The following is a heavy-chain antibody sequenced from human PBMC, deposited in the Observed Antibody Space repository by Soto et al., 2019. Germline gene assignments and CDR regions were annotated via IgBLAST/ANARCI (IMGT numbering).Heavy chain of an antibody. Sequence: QVQLQESGPGLVKPSQTLSLTCTVSGGSISSGGYYWSWIRQHPGKGLEWIGYIYNSGSTYYNPSLQSRVTLSADTSKNQFPPKLSSGAAADPGVFSCARDPAPWGQGTLVTVSS. V-gene: IGHV4-31*03. CDR2: IYNSGST. J-gene: IGHJ5*02. CDR3: ARDPAP. CDR1: GGSISSGGYY.